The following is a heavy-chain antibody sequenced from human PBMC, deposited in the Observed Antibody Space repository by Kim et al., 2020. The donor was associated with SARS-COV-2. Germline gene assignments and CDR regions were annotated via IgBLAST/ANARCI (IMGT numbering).Heavy chain of an antibody. D-gene: IGHD3-10*01. Sequence: GGSLRLFCAASGFTFSSYSMNWVRQAPGKGLEWVSSISSSSSYIYYADSVKGRFTISRDNAKNSLYLQMNSLRAEDTAVYYCARDYGSGSYYDYWGQGTLVTVSS. CDR1: GFTFSSYS. J-gene: IGHJ4*02. CDR3: ARDYGSGSYYDY. CDR2: ISSSSSYI. V-gene: IGHV3-21*04.